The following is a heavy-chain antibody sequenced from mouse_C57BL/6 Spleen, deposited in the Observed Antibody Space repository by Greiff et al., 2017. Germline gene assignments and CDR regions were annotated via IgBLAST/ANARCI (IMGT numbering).Heavy chain of an antibody. J-gene: IGHJ1*03. D-gene: IGHD2-5*01. V-gene: IGHV1-54*01. CDR1: GYAFTNYL. Sequence: VQLQQSGAELVRPGTSVKVSCKASGYAFTNYLIEWVKQRPGQGLEWIGLINPGSGGTHYNEKFKGKATLTADKSSSTDYMQLSSLTSEDSAVYGCARSVRVTRYFDVWGTGTTVTVSS. CDR3: ARSVRVTRYFDV. CDR2: INPGSGGT.